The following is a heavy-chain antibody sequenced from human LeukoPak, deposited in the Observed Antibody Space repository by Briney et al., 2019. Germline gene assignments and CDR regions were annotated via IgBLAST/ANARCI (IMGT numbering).Heavy chain of an antibody. CDR2: IYYTGST. CDR1: GGSLSSHY. Sequence: PSETLSLTCTVSGGSLSSHYWSWIRQPPGKGLEWIGYIYYTGSTNYNPSLKSRVTISVDTSKNQFSLKLSSVTAADTAVYYCARGAQFYGDYFPYYFDYWGQGTLVTASS. J-gene: IGHJ4*02. CDR3: ARGAQFYGDYFPYYFDY. V-gene: IGHV4-59*11. D-gene: IGHD4-17*01.